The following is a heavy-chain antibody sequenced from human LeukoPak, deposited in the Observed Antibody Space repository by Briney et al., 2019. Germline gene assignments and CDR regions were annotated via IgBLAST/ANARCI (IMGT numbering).Heavy chain of an antibody. CDR3: ATDYCSCTSCYGDFQH. CDR2: ISSNGGST. Sequence: PGGSLRLSCAASGFTFSSYAMHWVRQAPGKGREYVSAISSNGGSTYYANSVKGRFTISRDNSKNTLYLQMGSLRAEDMAVYYCATDYCSCTSCYGDFQHWGQGTLVTVSS. D-gene: IGHD2-2*01. J-gene: IGHJ1*01. V-gene: IGHV3-64*01. CDR1: GFTFSSYA.